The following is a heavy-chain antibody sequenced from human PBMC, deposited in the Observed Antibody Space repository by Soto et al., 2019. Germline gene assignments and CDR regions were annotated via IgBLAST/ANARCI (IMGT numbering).Heavy chain of an antibody. CDR3: PRTYRYGGSYEDF. D-gene: IGHD1-26*01. V-gene: IGHV4-61*01. Sequence: KPSETLSRTWTVSGASVTSPIHYWIWIRQSPGKILEPVGYISGSGFTNYNPSLRSRLTMSVDTSKNQFSLNLKSVTAAATATYFCPRTYRYGGSYEDFWGQGTLVTFSS. CDR1: GASVTSPIHY. CDR2: ISGSGFT. J-gene: IGHJ4*02.